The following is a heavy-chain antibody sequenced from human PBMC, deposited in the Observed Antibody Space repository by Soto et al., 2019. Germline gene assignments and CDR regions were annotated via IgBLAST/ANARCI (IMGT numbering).Heavy chain of an antibody. V-gene: IGHV3-23*01. D-gene: IGHD6-6*01. J-gene: IGHJ4*02. CDR1: GFTFSSYA. CDR3: AKTLVRGTYSSGGVY. Sequence: GGSLRLSCAASGFTFSSYAMSWVRQAPGKGLEWVSGLSGGSGGSTNYADSVKGRFTISRDNSKNTLYLQMNGLRAEDTAVYYCAKTLVRGTYSSGGVYWGQGTLVTVSS. CDR2: LSGGSGGST.